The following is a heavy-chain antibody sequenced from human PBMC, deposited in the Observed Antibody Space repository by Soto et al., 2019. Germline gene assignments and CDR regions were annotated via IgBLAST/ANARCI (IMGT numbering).Heavy chain of an antibody. V-gene: IGHV3-23*01. D-gene: IGHD2-2*01. CDR1: GFTFSSYA. J-gene: IGHJ6*03. Sequence: GGSLRLSCAASGFTFSSYAMSWVRQAPGKGLEWVSAISGSGGSKYYADSVKGRFTISRDNSKNTLYLQMNSLRAEDTAVYYCAKTLGYCSSTSCYAWGDYYYYYIDVWGKGTTVTVSS. CDR2: ISGSGGSK. CDR3: AKTLGYCSSTSCYAWGDYYYYYIDV.